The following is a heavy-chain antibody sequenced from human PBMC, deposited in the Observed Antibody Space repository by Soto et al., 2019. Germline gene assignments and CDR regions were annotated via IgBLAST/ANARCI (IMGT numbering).Heavy chain of an antibody. V-gene: IGHV4-30-2*01. J-gene: IGHJ5*02. CDR1: GGSISSGGYS. CDR3: AREIYYYPTSGPLGWFDP. D-gene: IGHD3-22*01. Sequence: PSETLSLTCAVSGGSISSGGYSWSWIRQPPGKGLEWIGYIYQSGSPYYNPSLRSRVTISLDRSKNQFSLKLSSVTAADTAMYYCAREIYYYPTSGPLGWFDPWGQGTMVTVYS. CDR2: IYQSGSP.